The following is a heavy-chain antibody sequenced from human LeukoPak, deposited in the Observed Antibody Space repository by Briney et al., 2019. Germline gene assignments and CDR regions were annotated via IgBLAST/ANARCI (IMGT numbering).Heavy chain of an antibody. D-gene: IGHD2-15*01. Sequence: GGSLRLSCAASKFTFGSFWMNWVRLVPGKGLPWVSRINPDGSDTEYADPVKGRFTVYRDNARNTLYLEMRSLSVQDSGLYYCARVRNGYSSGLDVWGPGTWVTVSS. CDR1: KFTFGSFW. CDR2: INPDGSDT. V-gene: IGHV3-74*01. CDR3: ARVRNGYSSGLDV. J-gene: IGHJ6*02.